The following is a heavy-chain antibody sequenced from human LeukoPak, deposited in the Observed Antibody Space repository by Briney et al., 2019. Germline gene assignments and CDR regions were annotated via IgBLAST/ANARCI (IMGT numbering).Heavy chain of an antibody. Sequence: GGSLRLSCAASGLTFSSYAMSWVRQAPGKGLEWVPAISGSGGSTYYADSVKGRFTISRDNSKNTLYLQMNSLRAEDTAVYYCAKVFGHASSDSSGYSQFDYWGQGTLVTVSS. D-gene: IGHD3-22*01. CDR2: ISGSGGST. J-gene: IGHJ4*02. V-gene: IGHV3-23*01. CDR3: AKVFGHASSDSSGYSQFDY. CDR1: GLTFSSYA.